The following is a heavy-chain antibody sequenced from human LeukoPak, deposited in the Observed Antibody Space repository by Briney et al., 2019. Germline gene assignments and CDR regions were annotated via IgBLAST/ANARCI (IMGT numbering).Heavy chain of an antibody. D-gene: IGHD1-26*01. CDR1: GFTFSSYA. CDR3: ARVGSSGSYNEDY. CDR2: ISSSSSYI. V-gene: IGHV3-21*01. J-gene: IGHJ4*02. Sequence: GGSLRLSCAASGFTFSSYAMSWVRQAPGKGLEWVSSISSSSSYIYCADSVKGRFTISRDNAKNSLYLQMNTLRAEDTAVYYCARVGSSGSYNEDYWGQGTLVTVSS.